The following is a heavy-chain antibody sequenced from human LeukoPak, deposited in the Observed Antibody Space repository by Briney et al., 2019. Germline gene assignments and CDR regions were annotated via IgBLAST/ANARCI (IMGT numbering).Heavy chain of an antibody. CDR2: IYYSGGT. V-gene: IGHV4-59*01. Sequence: SETLSLTCTVSGDSISGYCWNWIRQPPGKGLEWIGYIYYSGGTNYNPSLKSRLTISVDLSKKQFSLKLTSVTAADTAVYYCARGKEEGPGRFDYWGQGTPVTVSS. CDR3: ARGKEEGPGRFDY. CDR1: GDSISGYC. J-gene: IGHJ4*02.